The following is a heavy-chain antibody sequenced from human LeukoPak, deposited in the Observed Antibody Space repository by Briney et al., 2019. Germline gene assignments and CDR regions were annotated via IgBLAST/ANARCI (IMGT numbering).Heavy chain of an antibody. D-gene: IGHD3-3*01. V-gene: IGHV3-30-3*01. Sequence: GGSLRLSCAASGFILGGYAMHWVRQAPGKGLQWLAVISYDGGKTYYADSVEGRFTISRDNSKSTVYLEINSLRSEDTAIYYCARGFNDFWSGSQLEYWGQGTLVTVSS. J-gene: IGHJ4*02. CDR1: GFILGGYA. CDR2: ISYDGGKT. CDR3: ARGFNDFWSGSQLEY.